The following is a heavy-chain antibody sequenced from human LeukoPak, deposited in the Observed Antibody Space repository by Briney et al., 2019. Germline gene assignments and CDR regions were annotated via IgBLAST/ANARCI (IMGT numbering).Heavy chain of an antibody. CDR3: AKPRAHTDYYDSSALIWEYAFDI. V-gene: IGHV3-23*01. D-gene: IGHD3-22*01. CDR1: GFRFSSYA. Sequence: PGGSLRLACAASGFRFSSYAMSWVRQAPGKGLEWVSAISGSGGSTYYADSVKGRFTISRDNSKNTLYLQMNSLRAEDTAVYYCAKPRAHTDYYDSSALIWEYAFDIWGQGTMVTVSS. J-gene: IGHJ3*02. CDR2: ISGSGGST.